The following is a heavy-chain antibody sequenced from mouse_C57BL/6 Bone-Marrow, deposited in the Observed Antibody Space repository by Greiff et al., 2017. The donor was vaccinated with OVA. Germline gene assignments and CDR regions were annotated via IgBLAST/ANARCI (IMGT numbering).Heavy chain of an antibody. V-gene: IGHV3-6*01. J-gene: IGHJ4*01. Sequence: DVQLQESGPGLVKPSQSLSLTCSVTGYSITSGYYWNWIRQFPGNKLEWMGYISYDGSNNYNPSLKNRISITRDTSKNQFFLKLNYVTTEDTATYYCARYAYYSNYDYYAMDYWGQGTSVTVSS. CDR3: ARYAYYSNYDYYAMDY. D-gene: IGHD2-5*01. CDR2: ISYDGSN. CDR1: GYSITSGYY.